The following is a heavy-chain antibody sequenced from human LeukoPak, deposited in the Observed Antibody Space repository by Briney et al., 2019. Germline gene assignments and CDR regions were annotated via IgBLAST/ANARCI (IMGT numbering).Heavy chain of an antibody. V-gene: IGHV1-58*02. Sequence: SVKVSCKASGFTFTSSAMQWVRQARGQRLEWIGWIVVGSGNTNYAQKFQERVTITRDMSTSTAYMELSSLRSEDTAAYYCAARTYYYDSSGSSFDYWGQGTLVTVSS. CDR3: AARTYYYDSSGSSFDY. J-gene: IGHJ4*02. CDR1: GFTFTSSA. D-gene: IGHD3-22*01. CDR2: IVVGSGNT.